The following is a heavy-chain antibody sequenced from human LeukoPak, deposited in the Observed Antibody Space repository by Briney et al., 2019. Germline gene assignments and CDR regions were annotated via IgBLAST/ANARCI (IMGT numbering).Heavy chain of an antibody. Sequence: PSETLSLTCTVSGGSISSSSYYWGWIRQPPGKGLEWIGSIYYSGSTYYNPSLKSRVTISVDTSKNQFSLKLSSVTAADTAVYYCAREVVAKNWFDPWGQGTLVTVSS. J-gene: IGHJ5*02. CDR1: GGSISSSSYY. V-gene: IGHV4-39*07. D-gene: IGHD5-12*01. CDR2: IYYSGST. CDR3: AREVVAKNWFDP.